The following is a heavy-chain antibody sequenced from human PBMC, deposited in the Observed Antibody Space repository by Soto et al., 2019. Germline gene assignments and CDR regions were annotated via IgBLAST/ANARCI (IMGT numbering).Heavy chain of an antibody. CDR1: GFTFSSYA. D-gene: IGHD2-15*01. J-gene: IGHJ4*02. V-gene: IGHV3-30-3*01. CDR3: ARAGGLLLDY. Sequence: QVQLVESGGGVVQPGRSLRLSCAASGFTFSSYAMHWVRQAPGKGLEWVAGISYDGSNKYYADSVKGRFTISRDISKNTLYLQMNRLRAEDTAVYYCARAGGLLLDYWGQGTLVTVSS. CDR2: ISYDGSNK.